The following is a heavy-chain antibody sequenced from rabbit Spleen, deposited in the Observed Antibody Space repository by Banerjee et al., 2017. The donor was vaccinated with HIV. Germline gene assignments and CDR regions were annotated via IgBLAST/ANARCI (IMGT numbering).Heavy chain of an antibody. Sequence: QEQLEESGGGLVQPEGTLTLTCTASGIDFSRNTMCWVRQAPGKGLEWIACIYGGGSGTTYFANWAKGRFAISKTSSTTVTLQMTSLTAADTATYFCARDSAGREDFNLWGQGTLVTVS. CDR3: ARDSAGREDFNL. CDR1: GIDFSRNT. CDR2: IYGGGSGTT. J-gene: IGHJ4*01. V-gene: IGHV1S45*01. D-gene: IGHD4-2*01.